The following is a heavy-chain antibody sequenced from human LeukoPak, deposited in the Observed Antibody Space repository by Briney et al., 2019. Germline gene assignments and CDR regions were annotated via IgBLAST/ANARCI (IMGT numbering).Heavy chain of an antibody. D-gene: IGHD5-12*01. CDR2: ISSSSSYT. J-gene: IGHJ4*02. V-gene: IGHV3-21*01. Sequence: GGSLRLSCAASGFTFSSYSMNWVRQAPGKGLEWVSSISSSSSYTYYADSVKGRFTISRDNAKNSLYLQMNSLRAEDTAVYYCARVWGGYDSGFPFDYWGQGTLVTVSS. CDR3: ARVWGGYDSGFPFDY. CDR1: GFTFSSYS.